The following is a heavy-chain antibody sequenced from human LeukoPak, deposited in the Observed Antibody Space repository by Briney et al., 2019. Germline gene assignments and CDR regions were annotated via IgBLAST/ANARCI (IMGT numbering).Heavy chain of an antibody. V-gene: IGHV3-7*01. CDR1: GFPFSSYW. CDR3: ARDLVNRGSGSYFDY. D-gene: IGHD3-10*01. CDR2: IKQDGSEK. Sequence: PGGSLRLSCAASGFPFSSYWMNWVRQAPGKGLEWVANIKQDGSEKYYVDSVKGRFTISRDNAKHSLYLQMNSLRAEDTAVYYCARDLVNRGSGSYFDYWGQGALVTVSS. J-gene: IGHJ4*02.